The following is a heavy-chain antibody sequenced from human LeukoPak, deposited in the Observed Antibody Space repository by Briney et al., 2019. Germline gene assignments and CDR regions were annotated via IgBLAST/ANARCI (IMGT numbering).Heavy chain of an antibody. Sequence: GGSLRLSCAASGFTVSSNHMSWVRQAPGKGLEWVSVIYSGGSTYYADSVKGRFTISRDNSKNTLYLQMNSLRTEDTAVYYCARDYDSSGYYPWFDPWGQGTLVTVSS. J-gene: IGHJ5*02. CDR2: IYSGGST. CDR3: ARDYDSSGYYPWFDP. CDR1: GFTVSSNH. D-gene: IGHD3-22*01. V-gene: IGHV3-66*01.